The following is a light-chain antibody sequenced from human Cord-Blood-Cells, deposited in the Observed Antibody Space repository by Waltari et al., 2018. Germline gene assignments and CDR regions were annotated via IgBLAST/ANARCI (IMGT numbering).Light chain of an antibody. V-gene: IGKV1-8*01. CDR1: QGINSY. Sequence: AIRLTQSPSSLSASTGARVTITCRASQGINSYLAWYQQKPGKAPKLLIYAASTLQSGVPSRFSGSGSGTDFTLTISCLQSEDFATYYCQQYYSYPWTFGQGTKVEIK. J-gene: IGKJ1*01. CDR2: AAS. CDR3: QQYYSYPWT.